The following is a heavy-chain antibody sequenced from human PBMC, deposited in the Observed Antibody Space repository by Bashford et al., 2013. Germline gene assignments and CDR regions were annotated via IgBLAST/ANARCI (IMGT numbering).Heavy chain of an antibody. CDR1: GYTFTSYG. J-gene: IGHJ5*02. CDR3: ARSQAAAGIESWFDP. Sequence: ASVKVSCKASGYTFTSYGISWVRQAPGQGLEWMGWISAYNGNTNYAQKLQGRVTMTTDTSTSTAYMELRSLRSDDTAVYYCARSQAAAGIESWFDPWGQGTLVTVSS. V-gene: IGHV1-18*01. CDR2: ISAYNGNT. D-gene: IGHD6-13*01.